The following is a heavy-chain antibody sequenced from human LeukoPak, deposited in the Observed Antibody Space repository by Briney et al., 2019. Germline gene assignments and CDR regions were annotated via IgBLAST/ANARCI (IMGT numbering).Heavy chain of an antibody. D-gene: IGHD1-26*01. CDR2: INPKSGGT. CDR3: ARVGRSRGSLPNSYYYMDV. J-gene: IGHJ6*03. Sequence: ASVKVSCKASGYTFTAYYIHWVRQAPGQGLEWMGWINPKSGGTNYAQRFQGRVTMTRDTSISTAHMELSRLRSDDTAVYFCARVGRSRGSLPNSYYYMDVWGKGTTVTVSS. CDR1: GYTFTAYY. V-gene: IGHV1-2*02.